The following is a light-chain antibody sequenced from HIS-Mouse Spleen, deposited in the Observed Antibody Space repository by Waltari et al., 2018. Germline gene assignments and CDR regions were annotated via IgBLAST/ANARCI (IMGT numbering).Light chain of an antibody. CDR2: SNN. CDR3: AAWDDSLNGPV. J-gene: IGLJ2*01. Sequence: QSVLTQPPSASGTPGQRVTIPCSGSSSTIGSNTVNWYQQPPGTAPKLLIYSNNQRPSGVPDRFSGSKSGTSASLAISGLQSEDEADYYCAAWDDSLNGPVFGGGTKLTVL. CDR1: SSTIGSNT. V-gene: IGLV1-44*01.